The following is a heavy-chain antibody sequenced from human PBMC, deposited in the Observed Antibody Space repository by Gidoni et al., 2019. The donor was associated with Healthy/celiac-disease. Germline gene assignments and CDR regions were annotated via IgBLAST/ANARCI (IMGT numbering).Heavy chain of an antibody. Sequence: QVQLQESGPGLVKPSQTLSLTCTVSGGSIRSGGYYWSWIRQHPGKTLEWIGYIYYSGSTYYNPSLKSRVTISVDTSKNQFSLKLSSVTAADTAVYYCARNPPRPGDYWFDPWGQGTLVTVSS. V-gene: IGHV4-31*03. CDR1: GGSIRSGGYY. D-gene: IGHD2-21*02. J-gene: IGHJ5*02. CDR3: ARNPPRPGDYWFDP. CDR2: IYYSGST.